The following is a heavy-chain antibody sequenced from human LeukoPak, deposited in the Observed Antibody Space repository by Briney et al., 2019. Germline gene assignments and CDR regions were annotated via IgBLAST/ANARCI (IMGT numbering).Heavy chain of an antibody. CDR2: ISDISDYI. V-gene: IGHV3-21*01. CDR1: GGSISSSN. Sequence: PSGTLSLTCAVSGGSISSSNWWSWVRQAPGKGLEWVSSISDISDYIYYADSVKGRFTISRDNGKNSLYLQMNSLRVEDTAVYYCATTLTRDSSGSYGALDYWGQGALVTVSS. CDR3: ATTLTRDSSGSYGALDY. D-gene: IGHD6-19*01. J-gene: IGHJ4*02.